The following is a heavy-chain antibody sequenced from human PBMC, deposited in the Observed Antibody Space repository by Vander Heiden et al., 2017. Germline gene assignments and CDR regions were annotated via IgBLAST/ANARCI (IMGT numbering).Heavy chain of an antibody. V-gene: IGHV1-69*01. CDR1: GGTFSSYA. CDR3: ARGYYDFERPVNGYYYYYGMDV. J-gene: IGHJ6*02. D-gene: IGHD3-3*01. Sequence: QVQLVQSGAEVKKPGSSVKVSCKASGGTFSSYAISWVRQAPGQGLEWMGGIIPIFGTANYAQKFQGRVTITADESTSTAYMELSSLRSEDTAVYYCARGYYDFERPVNGYYYYYGMDVWCQGTTVTVSS. CDR2: IIPIFGTA.